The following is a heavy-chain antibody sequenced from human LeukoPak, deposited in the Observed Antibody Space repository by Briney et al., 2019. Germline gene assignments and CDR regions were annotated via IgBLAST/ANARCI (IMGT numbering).Heavy chain of an antibody. CDR1: GGSFSGYY. Sequence: PSETLSLTCAVYGGSFSGYYWSWIRQPPGKGLEWIGEINHSGSTNYNPSLKSRVTISVDTSKNQFSLKLTSVTAADTAVYYCARRVQWRLGIDYWGQGTPVTVSS. D-gene: IGHD6-19*01. CDR3: ARRVQWRLGIDY. V-gene: IGHV4-34*01. CDR2: INHSGST. J-gene: IGHJ4*02.